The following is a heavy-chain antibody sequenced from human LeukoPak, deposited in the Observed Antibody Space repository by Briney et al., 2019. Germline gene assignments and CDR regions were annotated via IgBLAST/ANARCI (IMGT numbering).Heavy chain of an antibody. CDR2: INPNSVGT. D-gene: IGHD3-22*01. J-gene: IGHJ4*02. Sequence: ASVKVSCKPSGYTFTGYYMHWVGQAPGQGLEWMGRINPNSVGTNYAQKFQGRVTKTRDTSISTAYIELSRLRSDDTAVYYCARESINYYDSSGYFDYWGQGTLVTVSS. CDR3: ARESINYYDSSGYFDY. V-gene: IGHV1-2*06. CDR1: GYTFTGYY.